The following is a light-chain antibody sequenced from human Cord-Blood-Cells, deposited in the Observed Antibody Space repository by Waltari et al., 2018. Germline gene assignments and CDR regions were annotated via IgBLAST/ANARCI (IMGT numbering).Light chain of an antibody. CDR1: QSISSY. Sequence: DIQMTQSPYSLSASVGDRVTITCRASQSISSYLNWYQQKPGKAPKLLIYAASSLQSGVPSRCSGSGSGTDFTLTISSLQPEDFATYYCQQSYSTPCTFGQGTKLEIK. J-gene: IGKJ2*02. CDR2: AAS. CDR3: QQSYSTPCT. V-gene: IGKV1-39*01.